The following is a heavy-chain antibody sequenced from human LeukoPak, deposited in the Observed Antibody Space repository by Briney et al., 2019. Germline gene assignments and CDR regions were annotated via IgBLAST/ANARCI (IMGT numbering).Heavy chain of an antibody. CDR3: ARGEYCGGDCYPYYFDY. V-gene: IGHV4-59*01. CDR1: GGSISSYY. D-gene: IGHD2-21*02. J-gene: IGHJ4*02. CDR2: IYYSGST. Sequence: SETLSLTCTVSGGSISSYYWSWIRQPPGKGLEWIGYIYYSGSTNYNPSLKSRVTISVDTPKNQFSLKLSSVTAADTAVYYCARGEYCGGDCYPYYFDYRGQGTLVTVSS.